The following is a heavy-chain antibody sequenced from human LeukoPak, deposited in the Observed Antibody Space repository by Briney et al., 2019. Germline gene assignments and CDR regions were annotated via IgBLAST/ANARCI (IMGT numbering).Heavy chain of an antibody. V-gene: IGHV3-48*04. CDR1: GLSFSGYS. CDR3: ASGSGYYWYFDY. J-gene: IGHJ4*02. CDR2: ISSSSGAI. D-gene: IGHD3-22*01. Sequence: GGSLRLTCAASGLSFSGYSMNWVRQAPGKGLEWVSYISSSSGAIYYADSVKGRFTISRDNAKNSVYLQMNSLRAEDTAVYYCASGSGYYWYFDYWGQGTLVTVSS.